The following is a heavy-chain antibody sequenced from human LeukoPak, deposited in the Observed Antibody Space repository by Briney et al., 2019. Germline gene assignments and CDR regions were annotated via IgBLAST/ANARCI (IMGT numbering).Heavy chain of an antibody. CDR2: INSDGSST. J-gene: IGHJ4*02. CDR1: GFTFSSYW. D-gene: IGHD1-26*01. Sequence: GGSLRLSCAASGFTFSSYWMHWVRHAPGKGLVWVSRINSDGSSTSYADSVKGRFTISRDNAKNTLYLQMNSLRAEDTAVYYCARSMTPNSGSSGIDYWGQGTLVTVSS. V-gene: IGHV3-74*01. CDR3: ARSMTPNSGSSGIDY.